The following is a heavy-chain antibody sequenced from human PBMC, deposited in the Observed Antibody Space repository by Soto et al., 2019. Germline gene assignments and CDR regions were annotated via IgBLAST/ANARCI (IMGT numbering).Heavy chain of an antibody. D-gene: IGHD3-22*01. J-gene: IGHJ4*02. CDR3: AGPPDWTYALNQLVITTFGLF. Sequence: QVQLVQSGAEVKKPGSSVKVSCKASGGTFSSYAISWVRQAPGQGLAWMGGITPMFGATIYSQKFQGRVTIIADESTSTAYMELTTLRYEDTAVYYCAGPPDWTYALNQLVITTFGLFWGQGTLVTVSS. V-gene: IGHV1-69*01. CDR1: GGTFSSYA. CDR2: ITPMFGAT.